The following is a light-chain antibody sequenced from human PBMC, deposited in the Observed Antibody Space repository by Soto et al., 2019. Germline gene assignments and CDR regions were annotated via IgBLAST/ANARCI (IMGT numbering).Light chain of an antibody. CDR1: QSVSSY. J-gene: IGKJ5*01. V-gene: IGKV3-15*01. CDR3: QQYNNWPLT. Sequence: EIVMTQSPATLSVSPGERAKLSCRASQSVSSYLAWYQQKPGQAPRLLVYGLSTRATSIPARFSGSGSGTEFTLTISSLQSEDFAVYYCQQYNNWPLTFGQGPRLEI. CDR2: GLS.